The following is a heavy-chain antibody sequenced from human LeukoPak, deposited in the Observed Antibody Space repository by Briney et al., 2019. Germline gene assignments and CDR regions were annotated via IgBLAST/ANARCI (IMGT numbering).Heavy chain of an antibody. D-gene: IGHD6-6*01. Sequence: SETLSLTCAVYGGSFSGYYWSWIRQPPGKGLEWIGEINHSGSTNYNPSLKSRVTISVDTSKNQFSLQLNSVTPEDTAVYYCASGSSSSYYENWFDPWGQGTLVTVSS. V-gene: IGHV4-34*01. CDR1: GGSFSGYY. J-gene: IGHJ5*02. CDR2: INHSGST. CDR3: ASGSSSSYYENWFDP.